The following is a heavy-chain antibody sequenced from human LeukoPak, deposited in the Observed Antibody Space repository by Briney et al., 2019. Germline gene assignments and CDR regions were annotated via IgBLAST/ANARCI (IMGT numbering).Heavy chain of an antibody. CDR2: INPSGGT. J-gene: IGHJ5*02. D-gene: IGHD2-15*01. V-gene: IGHV1-2*02. CDR1: GYTFTGYY. CDR3: ARDQRSCSGGSCYPGWFAP. Sequence: ASVKVSCKASGYTFTGYYLHWVRQAPGQGLEWMGWINPSGGTNYAQKFQGRVTMTRDTSISTAYMELSGLRSDDTAVYYCARDQRSCSGGSCYPGWFAPWGQGTLVTVSS.